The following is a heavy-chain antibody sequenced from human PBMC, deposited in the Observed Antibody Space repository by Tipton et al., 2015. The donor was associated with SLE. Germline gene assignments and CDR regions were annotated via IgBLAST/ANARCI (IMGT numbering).Heavy chain of an antibody. CDR2: IYYSGST. J-gene: IGHJ4*02. CDR1: GGSISSHY. V-gene: IGHV4-59*11. D-gene: IGHD6-13*01. Sequence: TLSPTCTVSGGSISSHYWSWIRQPPGKGLEWIGYIYYSGSTNYNPSLKSRVTISVDTSKNQFSLKLSSVTAADTAVYYCARDFAAGKDYWGQGTLVTVSS. CDR3: ARDFAAGKDY.